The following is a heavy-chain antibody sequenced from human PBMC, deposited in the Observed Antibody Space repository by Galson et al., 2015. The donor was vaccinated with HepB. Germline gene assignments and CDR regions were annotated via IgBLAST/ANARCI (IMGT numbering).Heavy chain of an antibody. CDR3: ATTKFGSGAYWTFDI. D-gene: IGHD4/OR15-4a*01. Sequence: SLRLSSAASDSTFSSYTMNWVRQTPGQGLQWVSYISTNGATIHYADSVKGRFTIARDNAKNTMWLQMDSLRAEDTAVYYCATTKFGSGAYWTFDIWGQGTLVTVSS. J-gene: IGHJ3*02. V-gene: IGHV3-48*04. CDR1: DSTFSSYT. CDR2: ISTNGATI.